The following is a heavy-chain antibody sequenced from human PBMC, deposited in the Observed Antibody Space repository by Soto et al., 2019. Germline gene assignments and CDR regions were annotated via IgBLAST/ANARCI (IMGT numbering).Heavy chain of an antibody. V-gene: IGHV1-69*15. CDR2: ITPIYPTT. CDR1: GGTFYTYT. Sequence: QVQLVQSGAEVRKPGSSVQVSCKASGGTFYTYTFSWVRHAPGPGLEWMGSITPIYPTTNYSDKFQDRLTVTAEGSTNTAYMELSSLTTDDTAVYYCARIPRYGFTTPDVLDTWGQRHLVTVSA. D-gene: IGHD3-22*01. CDR3: ARIPRYGFTTPDVLDT. J-gene: IGHJ5*02.